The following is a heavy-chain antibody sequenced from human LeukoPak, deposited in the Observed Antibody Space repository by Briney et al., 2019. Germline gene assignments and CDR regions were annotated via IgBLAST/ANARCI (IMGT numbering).Heavy chain of an antibody. CDR1: GGSFSGYY. CDR2: INHSGST. V-gene: IGHV4-34*01. D-gene: IGHD6-19*01. J-gene: IGHJ4*02. Sequence: SETLSLTCAVYGGSFSGYYWTWIRQPPGKGLEWIGEINHSGSTNYNPSLKSRVTISVDTSKNQFSLKLSSVTAADYCARHEAVAGRLFDYWGQGALVTVSS. CDR3: AVAGRLFDY.